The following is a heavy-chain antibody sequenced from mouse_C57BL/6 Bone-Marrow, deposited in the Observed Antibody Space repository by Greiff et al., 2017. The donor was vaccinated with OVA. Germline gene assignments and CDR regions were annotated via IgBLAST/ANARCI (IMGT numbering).Heavy chain of an antibody. J-gene: IGHJ3*01. CDR1: GYTFTSYW. Sequence: QVQLQQPGAELVKPGASVKLSCKASGYTFTSYWMHWVKQRPGQGLEWIGMIHPNSGSTNYNEKFKSKATLTVDKSSSTAYMQLSSLTFEDSAVYYCARDLLWPFAYWGQGTLVTVSA. V-gene: IGHV1-64*01. CDR2: IHPNSGST. D-gene: IGHD2-1*01. CDR3: ARDLLWPFAY.